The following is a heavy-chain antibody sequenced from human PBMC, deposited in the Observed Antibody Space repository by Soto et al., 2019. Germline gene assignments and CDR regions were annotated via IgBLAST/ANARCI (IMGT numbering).Heavy chain of an antibody. CDR2: IGPESGAT. J-gene: IGHJ4*02. D-gene: IGHD1-26*01. V-gene: IGHV1-2*02. Sequence: ASVKVSCKAAGYTFTGHYIHWVRQAPEQGPEWMGVIGPESGATRYAQRLQGRVTMTRDMSITTVDMELNNLSPDDTAVYYCGRGRSGQIVVFYWGQGTPVAVSS. CDR3: GRGRSGQIVVFY. CDR1: GYTFTGHY.